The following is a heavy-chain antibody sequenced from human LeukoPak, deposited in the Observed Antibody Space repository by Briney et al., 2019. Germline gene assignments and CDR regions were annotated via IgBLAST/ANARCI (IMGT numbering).Heavy chain of an antibody. V-gene: IGHV4-34*01. Sequence: PSETLSLTCAVYGGSFSGYYWSWIRQPPGKGLEWIGEINHSGSTNQNPSLKSRVTISVDTSKNQFSLKLSSVTAADTAVYYCARDYYDSSGFAYFDYWGQGTLVTVSS. D-gene: IGHD3-22*01. CDR1: GGSFSGYY. CDR2: INHSGST. CDR3: ARDYYDSSGFAYFDY. J-gene: IGHJ4*02.